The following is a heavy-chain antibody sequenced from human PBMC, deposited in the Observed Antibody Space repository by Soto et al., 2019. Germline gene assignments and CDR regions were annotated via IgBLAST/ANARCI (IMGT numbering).Heavy chain of an antibody. J-gene: IGHJ5*02. D-gene: IGHD6-19*01. V-gene: IGHV4-61*01. CDR1: GGSVSSGSYY. CDR3: ARDSGSGTYNWFDP. Sequence: SETLSLTCTVSGGSVSSGSYYWSWIRQPPGKGLEWIGYIYYSGSTNYNPSLKSRVTISVDTSKNQFSLKLSSVTAADTAVYYCARDSGSGTYNWFDPWGQGTLVTVSS. CDR2: IYYSGST.